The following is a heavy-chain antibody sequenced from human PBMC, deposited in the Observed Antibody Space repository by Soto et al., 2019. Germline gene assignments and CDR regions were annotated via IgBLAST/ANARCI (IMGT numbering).Heavy chain of an antibody. V-gene: IGHV3-23*01. J-gene: IGHJ4*02. CDR1: GFPFISYA. Sequence: PGGSLRLSCAASGFPFISYAMSWVRQAPGKGLEWVSAISGSGGGTYYADSVKGRFTISRDNSKNTLYLQMNSLRAEDTAVYYCAKGVTMVDACYFDYWGQGTLVTVSS. CDR2: ISGSGGGT. CDR3: AKGVTMVDACYFDY. D-gene: IGHD3-10*01.